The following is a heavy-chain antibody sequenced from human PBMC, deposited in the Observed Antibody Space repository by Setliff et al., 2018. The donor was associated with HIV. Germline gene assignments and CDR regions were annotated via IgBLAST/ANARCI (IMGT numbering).Heavy chain of an antibody. J-gene: IGHJ3*02. CDR2: IIPILGIA. V-gene: IGHV1-69*10. CDR1: GYGFAGYH. CDR3: ARGVNYYDSSGYAPDAFDI. D-gene: IGHD3-22*01. Sequence: SVKVSCKASGYGFAGYHMHWVRQAPGEGLEWMGGIIPILGIANYAQKFQGRVTITTDESTSTAYMELSSLRSEDTAVYYCARGVNYYDSSGYAPDAFDIWGQGTMVTVSS.